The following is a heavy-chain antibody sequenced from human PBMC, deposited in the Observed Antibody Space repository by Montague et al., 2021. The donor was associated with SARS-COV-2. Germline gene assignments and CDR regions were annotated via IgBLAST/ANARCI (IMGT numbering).Heavy chain of an antibody. CDR2: IFTSGTA. D-gene: IGHD2-2*01. Sequence: SETLSLTCTVSGGSFSSYYWSWIRQPAGKGLGWIGRIFTSGTASYSPSLKSRVTMAVDTAKNQFSLKLSSVTAADTAVYYCAKTPVSGYHGGFDSWGQGTLVTVSS. CDR3: AKTPVSGYHGGFDS. J-gene: IGHJ4*02. CDR1: GGSFSSYY. V-gene: IGHV4-4*07.